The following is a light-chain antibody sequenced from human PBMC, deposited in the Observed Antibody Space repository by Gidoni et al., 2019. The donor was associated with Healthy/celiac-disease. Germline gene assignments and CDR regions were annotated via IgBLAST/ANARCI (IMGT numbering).Light chain of an antibody. V-gene: IGKV1-39*01. Sequence: DIQMTQSPSSLSASVGDRVTITCRASQSISSYLNWYQQKPGKAPKLLIYAASSLQSGVPSRFSCSGSGTDFTLTISSLQPEDFATYYCQQSYSTPRTFGQXTKVEIK. J-gene: IGKJ1*01. CDR1: QSISSY. CDR2: AAS. CDR3: QQSYSTPRT.